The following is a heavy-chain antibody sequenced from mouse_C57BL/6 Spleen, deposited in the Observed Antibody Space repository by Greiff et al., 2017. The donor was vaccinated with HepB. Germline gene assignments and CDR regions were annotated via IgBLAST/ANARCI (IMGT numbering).Heavy chain of an antibody. Sequence: EVQLVESGAGLVKPGGSLKLSCAASGFTFSSYTMSWVRQTPEKRLEWVATISGGGGNTYYPDSVKGRFTISRDTAKNTLYLQMSRLRSEDTALYYCARHNSHWFAYWGQGTLVTVSA. D-gene: IGHD1-3*01. V-gene: IGHV5-9*01. J-gene: IGHJ3*01. CDR1: GFTFSSYT. CDR3: ARHNSHWFAY. CDR2: ISGGGGNT.